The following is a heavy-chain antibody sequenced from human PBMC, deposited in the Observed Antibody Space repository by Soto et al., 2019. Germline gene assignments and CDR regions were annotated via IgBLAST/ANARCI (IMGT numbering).Heavy chain of an antibody. D-gene: IGHD3-16*01. J-gene: IGHJ4*02. CDR2: IKQDGSEK. CDR3: AREPERPYTSPLVG. V-gene: IGHV3-7*05. CDR1: GFTFSSYW. Sequence: GGSLRLSCAASGFTFSSYWMSWVRQAPGKGLEWVANIKQDGSEKYYVDSVKGRFTISRDNAKNSLYLQMNSLRAEDTAVYYCAREPERPYTSPLVGWGQGTLVTVSS.